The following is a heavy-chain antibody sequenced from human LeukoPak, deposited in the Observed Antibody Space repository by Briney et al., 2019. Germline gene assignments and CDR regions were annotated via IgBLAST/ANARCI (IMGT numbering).Heavy chain of an antibody. CDR1: GYTFTGYY. D-gene: IGHD3-22*01. CDR3: ARDRRAGYYYDSSGFNWFDP. Sequence: ASVKVSCKASGYTFTGYYMHWVRQAPGQGLEWMGWISAYNGNTNYAQKLQGRVTMTTDTSTSTAYMELRSLRSDDTAVYYCARDRRAGYYYDSSGFNWFDPWGQGTLVTVSS. CDR2: ISAYNGNT. V-gene: IGHV1-18*04. J-gene: IGHJ5*02.